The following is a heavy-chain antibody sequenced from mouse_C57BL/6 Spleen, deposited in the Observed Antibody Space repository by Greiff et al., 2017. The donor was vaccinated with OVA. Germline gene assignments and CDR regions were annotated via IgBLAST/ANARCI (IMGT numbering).Heavy chain of an antibody. D-gene: IGHD1-1*01. CDR3: ARNQFYYGSSYGIDY. CDR2: IWSGGST. J-gene: IGHJ2*01. V-gene: IGHV2-2*01. CDR1: GFSLTSYG. Sequence: VKLMESGPGLVQPSQSLSITCTVSGFSLTSYGVHWVRQSPGKGLEWLGVIWSGGSTDYNAAFISRLSISKDNSKSQVFFKMNSLQADDTAIYYCARNQFYYGSSYGIDYWGQGTTLTVSS.